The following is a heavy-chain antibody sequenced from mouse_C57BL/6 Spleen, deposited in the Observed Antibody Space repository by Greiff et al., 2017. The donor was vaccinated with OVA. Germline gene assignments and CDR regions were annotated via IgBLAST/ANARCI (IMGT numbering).Heavy chain of an antibody. D-gene: IGHD2-1*01. V-gene: IGHV1-69*01. CDR1: GYTFTSYW. J-gene: IGHJ2*01. Sequence: QVQLQQPGAELVMPGASVKLSCKASGYTFTSYWMHWVKQRPGQGLEWIGEIDPSDSYTTYNQKFKGKSTLTVDKSSSTAYMQLSSLTSEDSAVYYCATFHGNYEYWGQGTTLTVSS. CDR3: ATFHGNYEY. CDR2: IDPSDSYT.